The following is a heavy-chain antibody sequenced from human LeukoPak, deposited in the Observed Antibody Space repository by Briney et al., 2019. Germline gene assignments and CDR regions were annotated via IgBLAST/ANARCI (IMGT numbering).Heavy chain of an antibody. CDR2: ISYIGST. J-gene: IGHJ5*02. Sequence: SEPLSLTCAVSDDSFNSHYWTWIRQPHGKGLEWIGYISYIGSTNYNPSLKSRVTISIDTSKNQFSLKLSSVTAADTAVYYCAKIEVGRFDPWGQGTLVTVSS. CDR1: DDSFNSHY. CDR3: AKIEVGRFDP. D-gene: IGHD1-26*01. V-gene: IGHV4-59*11.